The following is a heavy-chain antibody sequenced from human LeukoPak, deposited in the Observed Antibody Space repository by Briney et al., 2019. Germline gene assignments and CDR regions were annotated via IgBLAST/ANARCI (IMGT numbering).Heavy chain of an antibody. D-gene: IGHD6-19*01. CDR1: GGSISSGDYY. V-gene: IGHV4-61*08. Sequence: PSQTLSLTCTVSGGSISSGDYYWSWIRQPPGKGLEWIGYIYYSGSTNYNPSLKSRVTISVDSSKNQFSLKLSSVTAADTAVYYCARDRDSSGWDNNAFDIWGQGTMVTVSS. CDR3: ARDRDSSGWDNNAFDI. J-gene: IGHJ3*02. CDR2: IYYSGST.